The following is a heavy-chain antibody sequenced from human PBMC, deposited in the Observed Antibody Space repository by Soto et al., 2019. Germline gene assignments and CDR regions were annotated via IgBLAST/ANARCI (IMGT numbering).Heavy chain of an antibody. D-gene: IGHD3-3*01. CDR2: ISVHNGYT. CDR1: NYTFSSYG. Sequence: QVQLVQSGAEVKKPGASVKVSCKASNYTFSSYGISWVRQAPGQGLEWMGWISVHNGYTKYSQNFQDKVTMTTDTSTSTAYMELRGLRSDDTAVYYCARDFGFWSGFFWDYWGQGTLVTVSS. CDR3: ARDFGFWSGFFWDY. V-gene: IGHV1-18*01. J-gene: IGHJ4*02.